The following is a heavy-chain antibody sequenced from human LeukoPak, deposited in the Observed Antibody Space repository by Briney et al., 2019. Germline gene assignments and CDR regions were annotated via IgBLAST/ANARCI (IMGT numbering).Heavy chain of an antibody. CDR3: ASHPDIGVVVAGNWFDP. CDR1: GGSFSGYY. CDR2: INHSGST. J-gene: IGHJ5*02. V-gene: IGHV4-34*01. Sequence: SETLSLTCAVYGGSFSGYYWSWIRQPPGKGLEWIGEINHSGSTNYNPSLKSRVTISVDTSKNQFSLKLSSVTAADTAVYYCASHPDIGVVVAGNWFDPWGQGTLVTVSS. D-gene: IGHD2-15*01.